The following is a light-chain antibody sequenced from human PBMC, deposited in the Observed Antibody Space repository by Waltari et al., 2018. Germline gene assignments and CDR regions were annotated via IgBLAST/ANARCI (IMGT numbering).Light chain of an antibody. J-gene: IGLJ1*01. CDR1: NSDVGGYNF. CDR3: NSYSTSSTFV. Sequence: QSALTQPASVSGSPGQSITISCTGSNSDVGGYNFVSWYQQHPGKAPKLMIYDVSNRPSGVSNRFSGSKSGYTASLTISWLQPEDAADYYCNSYSTSSTFVFGTGTRVTVL. CDR2: DVS. V-gene: IGLV2-14*01.